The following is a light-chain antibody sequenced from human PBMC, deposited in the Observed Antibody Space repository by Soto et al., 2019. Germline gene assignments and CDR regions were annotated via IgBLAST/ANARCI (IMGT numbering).Light chain of an antibody. J-gene: IGKJ1*01. CDR1: QSISSW. V-gene: IGKV1-5*01. CDR2: DGS. CDR3: QQYNNFWT. Sequence: DIRMTQSPSALSASVGDRVTITCRASQSISSWLDWYQQKPGKAPRLLIYDGSHLERGVPSRFSGSGSGTEFTITISDLQPDDLATYYCQQYNNFWTFGPGTKVEI.